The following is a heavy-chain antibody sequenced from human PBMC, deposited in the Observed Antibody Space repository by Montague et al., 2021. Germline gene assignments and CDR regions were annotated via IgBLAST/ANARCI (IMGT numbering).Heavy chain of an antibody. CDR2: TYTGGSA. Sequence: SLRLSCAASGFNVNSHYMSWVRQAPGKGLEWVSATYTGGSAYYADSVKGRFTVTRDSSKNMVYLQMDSLRAEDTAVYFCARDESNTSSLDYWGQGTLVTVSS. CDR1: GFNVNSHY. D-gene: IGHD3-10*01. V-gene: IGHV3-53*01. J-gene: IGHJ4*02. CDR3: ARDESNTSSLDY.